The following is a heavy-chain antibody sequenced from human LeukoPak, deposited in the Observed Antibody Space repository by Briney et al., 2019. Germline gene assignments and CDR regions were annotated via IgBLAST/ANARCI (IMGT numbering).Heavy chain of an antibody. V-gene: IGHV1-2*02. CDR3: AGTTVTTNDAFDI. J-gene: IGHJ3*02. CDR1: GYTFTGYY. Sequence: ASVKVSCKASGYTFTGYYMHWVRQAPGQGLEWMGWINPNSGGTNYAQKVQGRVTMTRDTSISTAYMELSRLRSDDTAVYYCAGTTVTTNDAFDIWGQGTMVTVSS. CDR2: INPNSGGT. D-gene: IGHD4-17*01.